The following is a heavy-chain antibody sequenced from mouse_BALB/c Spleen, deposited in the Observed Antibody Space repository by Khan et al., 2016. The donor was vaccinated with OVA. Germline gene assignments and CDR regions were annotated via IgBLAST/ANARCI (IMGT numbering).Heavy chain of an antibody. J-gene: IGHJ3*01. CDR2: INPNSGGI. D-gene: IGHD1-1*01. Sequence: VRLQQPGPEPVKPGASVKIPCKTSGYTFTDYNMDWVKQSHGKSLEWIGDINPNSGGIIYNQKFKGKANSTVDKSSTTAYMEPRSLTSEYTAVYYCARGGFGSPFAYWGQGTLVTVSA. CDR1: GYTFTDYN. V-gene: IGHV1-18*01. CDR3: ARGGFGSPFAY.